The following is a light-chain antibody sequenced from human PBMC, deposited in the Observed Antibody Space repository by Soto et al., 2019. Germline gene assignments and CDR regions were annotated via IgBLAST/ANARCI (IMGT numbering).Light chain of an antibody. Sequence: AAVSLTKRERATLSCRASQSVTSYLAWYHQKPGQAPRLLIYDASNRATGIPARFSGSGSGTDFTLTISFLEPEDGARYCSQLRSYRPPPFGQG. CDR3: QLRSYRPPP. CDR1: QSVTSY. V-gene: IGKV3-11*01. J-gene: IGKJ5*01. CDR2: DAS.